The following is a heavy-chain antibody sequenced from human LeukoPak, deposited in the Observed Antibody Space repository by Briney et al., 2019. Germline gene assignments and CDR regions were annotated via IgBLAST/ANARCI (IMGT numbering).Heavy chain of an antibody. J-gene: IGHJ4*02. CDR1: GYTFTTYG. CDR2: ISADNGNT. CDR3: AKDGDYEIDY. Sequence: ASVKVSCKASGYTFTTYGTNWVRQAPGQGLEWMGWISADNGNTRFAQKFQGRVTMTTDTSTTTAYMDLRSLRSDDTAVYFCAKDGDYEIDYWGQGTLVTVSS. D-gene: IGHD4-17*01. V-gene: IGHV1-18*01.